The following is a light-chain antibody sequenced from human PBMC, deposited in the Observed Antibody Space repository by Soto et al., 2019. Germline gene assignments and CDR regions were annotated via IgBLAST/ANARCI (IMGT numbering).Light chain of an antibody. J-gene: IGLJ1*01. CDR3: SSYTTTTSLV. CDR2: EVT. V-gene: IGLV2-14*01. Sequence: QSALTQPASVSGSPGQSITISCTGTSGDVGAYNYVSWYQQHPGKTPRLMIYEVTYRSSGVSNRFSGSKSGNTASLTISGLQAEDEADYFCSSYTTTTSLVFGTGTKLTVL. CDR1: SGDVGAYNY.